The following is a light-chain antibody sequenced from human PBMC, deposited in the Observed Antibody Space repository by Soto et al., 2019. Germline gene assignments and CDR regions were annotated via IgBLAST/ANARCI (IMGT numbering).Light chain of an antibody. J-gene: IGKJ1*01. CDR2: GTS. CDR3: KQYGSASWT. Sequence: EIVLTQSPGTLSLSPGERATLSCRASQSVSSSYLARYQQKPGQAPRLLIYGTSSRATAIPDRFSGSGSGTDFTLTISRLEPEDFAVYYCKQYGSASWTFGQGTKVDIK. V-gene: IGKV3-20*01. CDR1: QSVSSSY.